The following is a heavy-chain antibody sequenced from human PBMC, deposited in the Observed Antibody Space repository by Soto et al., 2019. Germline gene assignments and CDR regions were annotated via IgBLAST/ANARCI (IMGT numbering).Heavy chain of an antibody. CDR1: GFTFSSYD. J-gene: IGHJ5*02. CDR3: AREGPGGYFDP. V-gene: IGHV3-13*01. Sequence: GGSLRLSCAASGFTFSSYDMHWVRQATGKGLEWVSAIGTAGDTYYPGSVKGRFTISRENAKNSLYLQMNSLRAGDTAVYYCAREGPGGYFDPWGQGTLVTVSS. CDR2: IGTAGDT. D-gene: IGHD3-22*01.